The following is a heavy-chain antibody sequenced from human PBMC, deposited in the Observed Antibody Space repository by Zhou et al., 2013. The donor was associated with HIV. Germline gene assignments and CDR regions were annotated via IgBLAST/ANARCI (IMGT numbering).Heavy chain of an antibody. V-gene: IGHV4-34*02. CDR1: GESFSPYY. D-gene: IGHD3-16*01. Sequence: QVQLQQWGAGLLKPSETLSLTCAVYGESFSPYYWSWIRQSPEKGLEWIGEISHDGNSNYNPSVKTRVTMSINTSKNQISLKLSSVTAADTAVYYCARLTSTLGDFFDYWGQGNLVTVSS. CDR2: ISHDGNS. CDR3: ARLTSTLGDFFDY. J-gene: IGHJ4*02.